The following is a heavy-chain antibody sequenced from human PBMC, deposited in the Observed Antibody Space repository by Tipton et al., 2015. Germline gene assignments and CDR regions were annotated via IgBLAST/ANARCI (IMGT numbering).Heavy chain of an antibody. CDR3: ARHVSFYYDTHGSDALDI. CDR1: GYSFSNYC. Sequence: QSGAEVKKPGESLKISCKGSGYSFSNYCIGWVRQMPGKGLEWMGIIYPGDSHTRYNPSFQGQVTISADKSISTAYLHWSSLKASDTAMYYCARHVSFYYDTHGSDALDIWAQGTMVTVSS. J-gene: IGHJ3*02. D-gene: IGHD3-22*01. CDR2: IYPGDSHT. V-gene: IGHV5-51*01.